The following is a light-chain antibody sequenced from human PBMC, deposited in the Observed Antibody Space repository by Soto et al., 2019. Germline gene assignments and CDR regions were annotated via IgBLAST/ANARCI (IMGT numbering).Light chain of an antibody. V-gene: IGKV1-5*01. Sequence: DIQMTQSPSTLSAPLGDTVTVTCRASQSVSRWLAWYQQKPGEAPKLLIYDVSTLQRGVPSRFSGSGSGTEFSLTISSLQLDDFATYYCQHYFGYPVTFGQGTTVE. J-gene: IGKJ1*01. CDR3: QHYFGYPVT. CDR2: DVS. CDR1: QSVSRW.